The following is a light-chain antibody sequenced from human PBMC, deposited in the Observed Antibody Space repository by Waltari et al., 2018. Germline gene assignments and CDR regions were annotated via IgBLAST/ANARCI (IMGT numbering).Light chain of an antibody. J-gene: IGKJ1*01. CDR2: RAS. CDR3: QQYYVGQRT. Sequence: DIVMTQSPDSLAVSLGERATINCKSSQSLFYSSNNKNSLAWYQQNPGQPPKLLFYRASTRESGVPVRFTGTGSGTEFTLTINNLQAEDVAVYYCQQYYVGQRTFGQGTKVEI. CDR1: QSLFYSSNNKNS. V-gene: IGKV4-1*01.